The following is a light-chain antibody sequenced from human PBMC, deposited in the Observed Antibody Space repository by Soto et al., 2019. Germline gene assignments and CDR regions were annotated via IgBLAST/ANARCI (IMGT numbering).Light chain of an antibody. CDR1: SSDVGGHNH. V-gene: IGLV2-14*01. Sequence: QSALTQPASVSGSPGQSITISCTGSSSDVGGHNHVSWYQQHPGKAPKLIIYEVGNRPSGVSNRFSGSKSGNTASLTISGFQAEDEADYYCNSYTISSTHVFGTGTKLTVL. CDR3: NSYTISSTHV. J-gene: IGLJ1*01. CDR2: EVG.